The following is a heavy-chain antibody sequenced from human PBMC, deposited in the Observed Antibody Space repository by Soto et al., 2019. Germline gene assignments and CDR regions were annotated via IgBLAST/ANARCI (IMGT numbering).Heavy chain of an antibody. Sequence: EMQLVESGGGLVNPGGSLRLSCAASGVIVNNNYMNWVRQAPGRGLEWVSVIHSGNSASYADSVMGRFTISRHNSKNMVYLQMNSLRAEDTAVYSCARDPGYCSGGICYRYMDVWGKGTTVTVSS. D-gene: IGHD2-15*01. V-gene: IGHV3-53*04. CDR1: GVIVNNNY. CDR2: IHSGNSA. J-gene: IGHJ6*03. CDR3: ARDPGYCSGGICYRYMDV.